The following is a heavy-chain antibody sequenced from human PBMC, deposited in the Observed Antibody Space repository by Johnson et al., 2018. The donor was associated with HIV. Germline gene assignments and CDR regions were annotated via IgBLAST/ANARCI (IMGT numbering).Heavy chain of an antibody. D-gene: IGHD1-26*01. Sequence: VQLVESGGGVVRPGGSLRLSCAASGFTFSTYDMHWVRQAAGKGLEWVSAIGPAGDTYYPGSVKGRFTISRDNAKNSLYLQMNSLRAEDTAVYYCARERGAFDIWGQGTMVTVSS. J-gene: IGHJ3*02. V-gene: IGHV3-13*01. CDR2: IGPAGDT. CDR1: GFTFSTYD. CDR3: ARERGAFDI.